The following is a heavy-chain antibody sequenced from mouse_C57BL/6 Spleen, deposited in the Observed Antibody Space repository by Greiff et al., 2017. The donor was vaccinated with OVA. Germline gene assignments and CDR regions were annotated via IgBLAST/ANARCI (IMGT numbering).Heavy chain of an antibody. CDR2: IRLKSDNYAT. Sequence: EVKLEESGGGLVQPGGSMKLSCVASGFTFSNYWMNWVRQSPEKGLEWVAQIRLKSDNYATHYAESVKGRFTISRDDSKSSVYLQMNNLRAEDTGIYYCTRWLLYYFDYWGQGTTLTVSS. CDR1: GFTFSNYW. CDR3: TRWLLYYFDY. V-gene: IGHV6-3*01. D-gene: IGHD2-3*01. J-gene: IGHJ2*01.